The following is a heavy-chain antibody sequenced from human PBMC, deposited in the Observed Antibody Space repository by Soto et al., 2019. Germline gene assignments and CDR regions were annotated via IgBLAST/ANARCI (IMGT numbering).Heavy chain of an antibody. D-gene: IGHD3-9*01. CDR1: GYTFTSYG. J-gene: IGHJ3*02. CDR2: ISAYNGNT. Sequence: QVQLVQSGAEVKKPGASVKVSCKASGYTFTSYGISWVRQAPGQGLEWMGWISAYNGNTNYAQKLQGRVTMTTDTSTSTAYMELRSLRSDDTAVYYCARDAELRYFDGLLSGDAFDIWGQGTMVTVSS. V-gene: IGHV1-18*01. CDR3: ARDAELRYFDGLLSGDAFDI.